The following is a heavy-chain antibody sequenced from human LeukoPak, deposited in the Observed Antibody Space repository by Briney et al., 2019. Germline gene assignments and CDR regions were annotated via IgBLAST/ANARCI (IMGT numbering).Heavy chain of an antibody. Sequence: SVKVSCKASGGTFSSYAISWVRQAPGQGLEWMGGIIPIFGTANYARKFQGRVTITADKSTSTAYMELSSLRSDDTAVYYCARGDTTIFGVVPTPFDYWGQGTLVTVSS. CDR2: IIPIFGTA. V-gene: IGHV1-69*06. D-gene: IGHD3-3*01. CDR3: ARGDTTIFGVVPTPFDY. J-gene: IGHJ4*02. CDR1: GGTFSSYA.